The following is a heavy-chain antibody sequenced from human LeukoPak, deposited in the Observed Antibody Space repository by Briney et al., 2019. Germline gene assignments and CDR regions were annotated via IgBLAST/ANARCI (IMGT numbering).Heavy chain of an antibody. V-gene: IGHV3-11*01. Sequence: GGSLRLSCAASGFSFSDHYMTWVRQAPGKGLEWLSYISGSGSDIDYAGSVRGRFTISRDNAKNSLYLQMNSLRAEDTAVYYCARGPGRSGSDYWGQGTLVTVSS. CDR2: ISGSGSDI. CDR1: GFSFSDHY. D-gene: IGHD6-19*01. CDR3: ARGPGRSGSDY. J-gene: IGHJ4*02.